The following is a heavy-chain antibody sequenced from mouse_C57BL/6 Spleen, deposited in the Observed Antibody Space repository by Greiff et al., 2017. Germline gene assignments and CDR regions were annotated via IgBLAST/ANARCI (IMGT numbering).Heavy chain of an antibody. CDR2: ISSGSSTI. CDR1: GFTFSDYG. Sequence: EVMLVESGGGLVKPGGSLKLSCAASGFTFSDYGMHWVRQAPEKGLEWVAYISSGSSTISYADTVKGRFTISRDNAKNTLFLQMTSLRSEDTAMYYCARAYGNYALWYFDVWGTGTTVTVSS. CDR3: ARAYGNYALWYFDV. J-gene: IGHJ1*03. D-gene: IGHD2-1*01. V-gene: IGHV5-17*01.